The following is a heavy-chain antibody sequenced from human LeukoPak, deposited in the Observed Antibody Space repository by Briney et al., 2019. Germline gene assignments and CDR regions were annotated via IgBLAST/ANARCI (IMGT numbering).Heavy chain of an antibody. D-gene: IGHD2-21*01. Sequence: PGGSLRLSCAASGFTVSTNYMSWVRQAPGKGLEWVSIIFSGVGTYYADSVKGRFTISRDSSKNTLYLQMDNLRAEDTAVYYCARATVVGGYYFDYWGQGTLVTVSS. CDR2: IFSGVGT. CDR1: GFTVSTNY. CDR3: ARATVVGGYYFDY. J-gene: IGHJ4*02. V-gene: IGHV3-53*01.